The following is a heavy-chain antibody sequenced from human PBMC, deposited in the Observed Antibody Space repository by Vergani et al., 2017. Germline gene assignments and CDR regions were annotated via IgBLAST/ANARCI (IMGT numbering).Heavy chain of an antibody. Sequence: QVQLVQSGAEVKKPGASVKVSCKASGYTFTSYGISWVRQAPGQGLEWMGWISAYNGNTNYAQKFQGRVTMTRDTSISTAYMELSRLRSDDTAVYYCAREERDYYYYMDVWGKGTTVTVSS. CDR3: AREERDYYYYMDV. V-gene: IGHV1-18*01. D-gene: IGHD1-26*01. CDR1: GYTFTSYG. CDR2: ISAYNGNT. J-gene: IGHJ6*03.